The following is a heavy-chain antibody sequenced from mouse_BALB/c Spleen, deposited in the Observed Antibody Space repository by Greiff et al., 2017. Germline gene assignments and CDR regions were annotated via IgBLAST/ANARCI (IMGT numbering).Heavy chain of an antibody. D-gene: IGHD2-4*01. CDR3: ARSAMITTDAMDY. V-gene: IGHV1-82*01. CDR2: IYPGDGDT. Sequence: QVQLQQSGPELVKPGASVKISCKASGYAFSSSWMNWVQQRPGQGLEWIGRIYPGDGDTNYNGKFKGKATLTADKSSSTAYMQLSSLTAVDSAVYFCARSAMITTDAMDYWGQGTSVTVSS. J-gene: IGHJ4*01. CDR1: GYAFSSSW.